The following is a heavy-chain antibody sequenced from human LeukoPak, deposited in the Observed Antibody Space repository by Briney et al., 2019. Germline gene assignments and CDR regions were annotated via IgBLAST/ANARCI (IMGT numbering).Heavy chain of an antibody. Sequence: SETLSLTCVVSGYSISSGYYWGWIRQPPGKGLEWIGSIYQSGSTYYNPSLKSRVTISLDTSKNQLSLKLSSVTAADAAVYYCARDVDCSSTSCNVFAFDIWGQGTMVTVSS. CDR2: IYQSGST. CDR1: GYSISSGYY. V-gene: IGHV4-38-2*02. D-gene: IGHD2-2*01. J-gene: IGHJ3*02. CDR3: ARDVDCSSTSCNVFAFDI.